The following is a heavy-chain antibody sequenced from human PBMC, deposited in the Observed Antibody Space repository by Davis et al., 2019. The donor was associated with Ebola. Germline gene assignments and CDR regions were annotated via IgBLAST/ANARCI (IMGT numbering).Heavy chain of an antibody. CDR2: IRGKTYRGAT. J-gene: IGHJ5*02. V-gene: IGHV3-49*03. D-gene: IGHD4-17*01. Sequence: PGGSLRLSCTASGFTFGDYAMSWFRQAPGKGLEWVGFIRGKTYRGATQYAASVKGRFSISRDDFKSIAYLQMNSLKTEDTAVYYCTRADDYGDELNWFDPWGQGTLVTVSS. CDR3: TRADDYGDELNWFDP. CDR1: GFTFGDYA.